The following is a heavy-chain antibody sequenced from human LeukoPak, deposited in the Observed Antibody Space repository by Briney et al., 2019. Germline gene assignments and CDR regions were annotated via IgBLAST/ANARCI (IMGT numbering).Heavy chain of an antibody. CDR3: AKAGGDIVLVPAVVDALDV. CDR1: GFSFSRFA. CDR2: ISGSGEGT. Sequence: GGSLRLSCAASGFSFSRFAMNWVRQAPGKGLDWVSSISGSGEGTYYSESVKGRFTISRDNSKNTLYLQMSSLRAEDTAVYDCAKAGGDIVLVPAVVDALDVWGQGTVVTVSA. D-gene: IGHD2-2*01. J-gene: IGHJ3*01. V-gene: IGHV3-23*01.